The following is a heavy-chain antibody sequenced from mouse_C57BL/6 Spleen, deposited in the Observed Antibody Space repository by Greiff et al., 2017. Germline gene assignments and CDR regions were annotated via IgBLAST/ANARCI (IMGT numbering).Heavy chain of an antibody. J-gene: IGHJ4*01. Sequence: QVQLQQPGAELVMPGASVKLSCKASGYTFTSYWMHWVKQRPGQGLEWIGEIDPSDSYPNYNQKFKGKSTLTVDKSSSTAYMQLSSLTSEDSAVYYCAGGYYGYAMDYWGQGTSVTVSS. CDR1: GYTFTSYW. V-gene: IGHV1-69*01. D-gene: IGHD1-1*01. CDR2: IDPSDSYP. CDR3: AGGYYGYAMDY.